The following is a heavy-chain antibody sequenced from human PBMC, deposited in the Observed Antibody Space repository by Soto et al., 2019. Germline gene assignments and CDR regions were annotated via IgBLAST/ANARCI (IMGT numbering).Heavy chain of an antibody. CDR1: CYTFPSYG. Sequence: GASVEASCKASCYTFPSYGIRWVRQAPGQGLEWMGWISAYNGNTNYAQKLQGRVTMTTDTSTSTAYMELRSLRSDDTAVYYCARDYGDSYDYWGQGTLVTVSS. CDR3: ARDYGDSYDY. V-gene: IGHV1-18*01. D-gene: IGHD4-17*01. CDR2: ISAYNGNT. J-gene: IGHJ4*02.